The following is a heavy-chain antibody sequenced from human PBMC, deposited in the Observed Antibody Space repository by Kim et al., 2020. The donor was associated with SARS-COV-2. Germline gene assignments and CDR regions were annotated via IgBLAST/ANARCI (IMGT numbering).Heavy chain of an antibody. V-gene: IGHV3-23*01. D-gene: IGHD5-12*01. Sequence: GGSLRLSCAASGFTFSNSPMSWVHQAPGKGLEWVSTIDGRGATTYYPGSVKGRFTISRDNSKNTLYLQMNNLRAEDTAVYFCAKSGQLDYWGQGTLVTVSS. CDR2: IDGRGATT. CDR1: GFTFSNSP. J-gene: IGHJ4*02. CDR3: AKSGQLDY.